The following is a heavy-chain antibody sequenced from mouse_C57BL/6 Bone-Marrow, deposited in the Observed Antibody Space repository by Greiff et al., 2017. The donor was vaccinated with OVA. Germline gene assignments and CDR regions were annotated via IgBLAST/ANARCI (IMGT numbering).Heavy chain of an antibody. CDR1: GFTFSSYG. Sequence: EVMLVESGGDLVKPGGSLKLSCAASGFTFSSYGMSWVRQTPDKRLEWVATISSGGSYTYYPDSVKGRFTISRDNAKNTLYLQMSSLKSEDPAMYYCARHGDYGSFFDYWGQGTTLTVSS. V-gene: IGHV5-6*01. D-gene: IGHD1-1*01. J-gene: IGHJ2*01. CDR2: ISSGGSYT. CDR3: ARHGDYGSFFDY.